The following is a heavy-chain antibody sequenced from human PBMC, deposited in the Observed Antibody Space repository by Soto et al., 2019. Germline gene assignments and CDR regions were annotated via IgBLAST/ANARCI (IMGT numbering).Heavy chain of an antibody. CDR3: ARGGLRYFDWLYENGLDY. V-gene: IGHV1-18*04. Sequence: ASVKVSCKASGYTFTSYGISWVRQAPGQGLEWMGWISAYNGNTNYAQKLKGRVTMTTDTSTSTAYMELRSLRSDDTAVYYCARGGLRYFDWLYENGLDYWGQVTLVTVSS. CDR2: ISAYNGNT. CDR1: GYTFTSYG. J-gene: IGHJ4*02. D-gene: IGHD3-9*01.